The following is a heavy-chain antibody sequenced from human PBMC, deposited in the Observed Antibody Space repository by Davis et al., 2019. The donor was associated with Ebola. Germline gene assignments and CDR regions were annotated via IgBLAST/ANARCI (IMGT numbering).Heavy chain of an antibody. CDR2: IYYSGTT. D-gene: IGHD3-16*01. CDR1: GGSISTYY. J-gene: IGHJ4*02. Sequence: PSETLSLTCTVSGGSISTYYWSWIRQPPGKGLEWIGYIYYSGTTNYNPSLKSRVTISLDTSKNQFSLKLRSVTAADTAVYSCARDSYWGYFDYWGRGTLVTVSS. CDR3: ARDSYWGYFDY. V-gene: IGHV4-59*01.